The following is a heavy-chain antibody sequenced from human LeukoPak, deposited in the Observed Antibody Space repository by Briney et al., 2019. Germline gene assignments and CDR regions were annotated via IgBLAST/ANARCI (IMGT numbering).Heavy chain of an antibody. CDR3: AKDVFELYDIYDH. D-gene: IGHD3-9*01. V-gene: IGHV3-23*01. Sequence: GGSLRLSCTASGFTFSNYAMSWVRQAPGKGLEWVSAISGNGGSTFDADSVKGRFTISRDNSKNTLYLQMNSLRAEDTAIYYCAKDVFELYDIYDHWGQGTLVSVPS. J-gene: IGHJ4*02. CDR2: ISGNGGST. CDR1: GFTFSNYA.